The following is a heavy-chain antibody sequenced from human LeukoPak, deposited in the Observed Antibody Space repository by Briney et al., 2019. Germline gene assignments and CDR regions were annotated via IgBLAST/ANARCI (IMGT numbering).Heavy chain of an antibody. CDR2: IYTSGST. D-gene: IGHD3-10*01. J-gene: IGHJ6*04. V-gene: IGHV4-4*07. CDR3: AGAYYYGSGSWKVDV. CDR1: GGSISSYY. Sequence: SETLSLTCTVSGGSISSYYWSWIRHPAGKGLEWIGRIYTSGSTNYNPSLKSRVTMSVDTSKNQFSLKLSSVTAADTAVYYCAGAYYYGSGSWKVDVWGKGTTVTISS.